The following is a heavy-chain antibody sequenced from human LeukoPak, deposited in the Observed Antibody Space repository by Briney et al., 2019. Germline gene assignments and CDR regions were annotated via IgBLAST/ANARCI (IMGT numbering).Heavy chain of an antibody. Sequence: GGSLRLSCAASGFTFSSYGMHWVRQAPGKGLEWVAVISYDGSNKYYADSVKGRFTISRDNSKNTLYLQMNSLRAEDTAVYYCARDRDNLLFDYWGQGTLVTVSS. V-gene: IGHV3-30*03. CDR2: ISYDGSNK. D-gene: IGHD5-24*01. CDR3: ARDRDNLLFDY. CDR1: GFTFSSYG. J-gene: IGHJ4*02.